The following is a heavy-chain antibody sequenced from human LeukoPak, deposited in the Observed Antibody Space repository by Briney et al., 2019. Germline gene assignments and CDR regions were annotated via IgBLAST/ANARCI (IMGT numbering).Heavy chain of an antibody. CDR2: ISSSSSTV. CDR1: GFNFSRYS. J-gene: IGHJ4*02. Sequence: RGSLRLSCAASGFNFSRYSMNWVRQAPGKGVEWGSYISSSSSTVYYADSLKGRFTISRDNAKNSLYLQMHSLRDEDTAVYYCARAQTYYGSGSYLNWGQGTLVTVSS. D-gene: IGHD3-10*01. V-gene: IGHV3-48*02. CDR3: ARAQTYYGSGSYLN.